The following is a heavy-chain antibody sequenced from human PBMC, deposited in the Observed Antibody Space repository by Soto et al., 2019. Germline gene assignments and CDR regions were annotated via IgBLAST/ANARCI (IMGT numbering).Heavy chain of an antibody. V-gene: IGHV3-23*01. CDR3: ARPPGTGYYEDLSY. J-gene: IGHJ4*02. Sequence: GGSLRLSCAASGFTFSSYAMSWVRQAPGKGLEWVSAISGSGGSTYYADSVKGRFTISRDNSKNTLYLQINSLRAEDTAVYYCARPPGTGYYEDLSYWGQGTLVTVSS. CDR1: GFTFSSYA. CDR2: ISGSGGST. D-gene: IGHD3-9*01.